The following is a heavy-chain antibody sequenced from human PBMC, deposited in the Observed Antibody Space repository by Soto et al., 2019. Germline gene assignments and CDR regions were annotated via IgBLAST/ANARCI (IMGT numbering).Heavy chain of an antibody. CDR3: ARDPYGSGSYSAPPFDY. V-gene: IGHV1-18*01. CDR2: ISAYNGNT. CDR1: GYTFTSYG. J-gene: IGHJ4*02. D-gene: IGHD3-10*01. Sequence: ASVKVSCKTSGYTFTSYGISWVRQAPGQGLEWMGWISAYNGNTNYAQKLQGRVTMTTDTSTSTAYMELRSLRSDDTAVYYCARDPYGSGSYSAPPFDYWGQGTLVTVSS.